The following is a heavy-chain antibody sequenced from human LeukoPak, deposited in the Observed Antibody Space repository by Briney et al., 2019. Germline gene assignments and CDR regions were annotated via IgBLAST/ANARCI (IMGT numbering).Heavy chain of an antibody. CDR3: ARDLYYYDSSGYYLEYYHYYYMDV. Sequence: GGSLRLSCAASGFTFSSYSMNWVRQAPGKGLEWVSSISSSSSYIYYADSVKGRFTISRDNAKNSLYLQMNSLRAEDTAVYYWARDLYYYDSSGYYLEYYHYYYMDVWGKGTTVTVSS. CDR1: GFTFSSYS. V-gene: IGHV3-21*01. CDR2: ISSSSSYI. D-gene: IGHD3-22*01. J-gene: IGHJ6*03.